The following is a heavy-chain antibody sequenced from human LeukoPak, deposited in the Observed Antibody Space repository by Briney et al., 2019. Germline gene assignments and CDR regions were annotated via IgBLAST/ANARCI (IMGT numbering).Heavy chain of an antibody. Sequence: PSETLSLTCSVSGYSISSGYYWGWLRQSPGKGLEWIGSIYHTGNIYYNPSLKSRVTMSVDTSKNQFSLKVSPVTAADTAVYYCARDAGHQLSRRNYYAMDVWGQGTTVTVSS. J-gene: IGHJ6*02. CDR3: ARDAGHQLSRRNYYAMDV. CDR2: IYHTGNI. V-gene: IGHV4-38-2*02. D-gene: IGHD2-2*01. CDR1: GYSISSGYY.